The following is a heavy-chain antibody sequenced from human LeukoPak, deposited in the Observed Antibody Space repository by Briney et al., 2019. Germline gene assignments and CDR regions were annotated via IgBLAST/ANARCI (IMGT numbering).Heavy chain of an antibody. Sequence: GGSLRLSCAASGFTFSSYSMNWVRQAPGKGLEWVSYISSSNSTIYYADSVKGRFTISRDNAKNSLYLQMNSLRAEDTAVYYCARVFSSDWQNNWFDPWGQGTLVTVSS. D-gene: IGHD6-19*01. CDR3: ARVFSSDWQNNWFDP. CDR2: ISSSNSTI. V-gene: IGHV3-48*01. J-gene: IGHJ5*02. CDR1: GFTFSSYS.